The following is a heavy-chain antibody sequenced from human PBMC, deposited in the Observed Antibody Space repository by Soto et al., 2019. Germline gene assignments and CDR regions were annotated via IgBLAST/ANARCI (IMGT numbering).Heavy chain of an antibody. CDR2: VSASGSST. V-gene: IGHV3-23*01. D-gene: IGHD1-1*01. CDR3: AKGWNRFELYYFDS. J-gene: IGHJ4*02. CDR1: GFTFNKYA. Sequence: GGSLRLSCAASGFTFNKYAMNWVRRSPEKGLEWVATVSASGSSTYYADSVKGRFSISRDNSKNTLYLQMNSLRAEDTAVYSCAKGWNRFELYYFDSWGQGTLVTVSS.